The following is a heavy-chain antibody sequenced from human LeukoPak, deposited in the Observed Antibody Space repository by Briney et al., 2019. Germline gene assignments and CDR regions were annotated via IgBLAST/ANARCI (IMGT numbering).Heavy chain of an antibody. V-gene: IGHV4-39*01. J-gene: IGHJ4*02. CDR2: IYYSGST. Sequence: WVRQPPAKGLEWIGSIYYSGSTDYNPSIKSRVTISVDTAKKQFSLKLRSVTAADTAVYYCERRHGGSGSYYGAFDYWGQGTLVTVSS. D-gene: IGHD3-10*01. CDR3: ERRHGGSGSYYGAFDY.